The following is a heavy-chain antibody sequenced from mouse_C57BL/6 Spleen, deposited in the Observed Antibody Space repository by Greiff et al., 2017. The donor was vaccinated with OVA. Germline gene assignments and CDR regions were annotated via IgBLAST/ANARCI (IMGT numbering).Heavy chain of an antibody. CDR1: GYTFTSYW. Sequence: VQLQQPGAELVKPGASVKMSCKASGYTFTSYWITWVKQRPGQGLEWIGDIYPGSGRTNYHEKFKSKATLTVDTSSSTAYMQLSSLTSEDSAVYYCARHYPYSMMDYWGQGPSVTVSS. J-gene: IGHJ4*01. CDR2: IYPGSGRT. D-gene: IGHD1-2*01. V-gene: IGHV1-55*01. CDR3: ARHYPYSMMDY.